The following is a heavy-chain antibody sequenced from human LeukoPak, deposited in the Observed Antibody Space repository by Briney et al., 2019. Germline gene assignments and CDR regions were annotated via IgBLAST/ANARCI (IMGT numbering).Heavy chain of an antibody. Sequence: GGSLRLSCAASGFTFSSYAMSWVRQAPGKGPEWVATISFDGSNKYYADSVKGRFTISRDNPKNTLYLQMNSLRVEDTAVYYCAKGQSMLVLVTSTFDYWGQGTLVTVSS. J-gene: IGHJ4*02. V-gene: IGHV3-30*18. CDR2: ISFDGSNK. CDR3: AKGQSMLVLVTSTFDY. D-gene: IGHD3-22*01. CDR1: GFTFSSYA.